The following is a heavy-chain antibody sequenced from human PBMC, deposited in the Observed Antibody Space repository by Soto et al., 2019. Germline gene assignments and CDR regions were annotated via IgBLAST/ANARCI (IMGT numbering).Heavy chain of an antibody. CDR3: ARTGDAFYYFDY. D-gene: IGHD7-27*01. CDR1: GDSVSSNSAA. V-gene: IGHV6-1*01. CDR2: TYYRSKWYN. Sequence: QSQTLSLTCAISGDSVSSNSAAWNWIRQSPSRGLEWLGRTYYRSKWYNDYAVSGKSRITINPDTSKNQFSLQMNSVTPEATAVYYCARTGDAFYYFDYWGQGTLVTVSS. J-gene: IGHJ4*02.